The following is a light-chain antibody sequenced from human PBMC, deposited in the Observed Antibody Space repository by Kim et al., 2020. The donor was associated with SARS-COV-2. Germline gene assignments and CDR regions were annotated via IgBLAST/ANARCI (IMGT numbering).Light chain of an antibody. CDR1: QPISNY. Sequence: EIVLTQSPATLSLSPGERATLSCRASQPISNYLAWYQQKPGQAPRLLIYDASNRATGIPARFSGSGSGTDFTLTISSLEPEDFAVYYCQPRSNWPPITFGQGTRRESK. CDR3: QPRSNWPPIT. J-gene: IGKJ5*01. V-gene: IGKV3-11*01. CDR2: DAS.